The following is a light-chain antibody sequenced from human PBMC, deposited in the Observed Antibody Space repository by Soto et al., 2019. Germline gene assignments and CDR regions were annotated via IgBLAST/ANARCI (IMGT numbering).Light chain of an antibody. CDR3: QQRSNWIT. Sequence: ETVLTQSPATLSLSPGERATLSCRASQSVSSYLAWYQQKPGQAPRLLIYDASSRATGIPARFSGSGSGTDFTLTISSLEPEDFAVYYCQQRSNWITFGGGTKVEIK. V-gene: IGKV3-11*01. CDR2: DAS. CDR1: QSVSSY. J-gene: IGKJ4*01.